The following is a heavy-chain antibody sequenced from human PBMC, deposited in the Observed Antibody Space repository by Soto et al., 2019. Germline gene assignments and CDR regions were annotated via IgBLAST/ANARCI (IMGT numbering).Heavy chain of an antibody. CDR3: ARSGQLVLLDAFDI. Sequence: GGSLRLSCAASGFTFSSYWMSWVRQAPGKGLEWVANIKQDGSEKYYVDSVKGRFTISRDNAKNSLYLQMNSLRAEDTAVYYCARSGQLVLLDAFDIWGQGTMVTVSS. D-gene: IGHD6-6*01. CDR1: GFTFSSYW. V-gene: IGHV3-7*01. J-gene: IGHJ3*02. CDR2: IKQDGSEK.